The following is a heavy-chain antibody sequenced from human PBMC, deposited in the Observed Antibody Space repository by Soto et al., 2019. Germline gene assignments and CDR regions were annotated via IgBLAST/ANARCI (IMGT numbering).Heavy chain of an antibody. CDR3: ARDPLGGGSFDY. CDR1: GGSISSGGYY. D-gene: IGHD1-26*01. J-gene: IGHJ4*02. V-gene: IGHV4-31*03. CDR2: IYYSGST. Sequence: QVQLQESGPGLVKPSQTLSLTCTVSGGSISSGGYYWSWIRQHSGKGLEWIGYIYYSGSTYYNPSLKSRVTISVDTSKHQFSLKLSSVTAADTAVYYCARDPLGGGSFDYWGQGTLVTVSS.